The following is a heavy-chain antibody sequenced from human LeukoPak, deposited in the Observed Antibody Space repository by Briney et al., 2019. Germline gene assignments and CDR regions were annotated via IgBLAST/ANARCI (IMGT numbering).Heavy chain of an antibody. J-gene: IGHJ6*02. CDR2: IHHSGST. D-gene: IGHD4-11*01. CDR3: ASGRGNLPPVTTHIDV. Sequence: SETLSLTCTVSGGSISSGGYFWIWIRQHPGKGLEWIGYIHHSGSTYYNPSLRSRVTISVNTPKNQFSLKLSSVVAAEAAVYYCASGRGNLPPVTTHIDVWGQGTTVTVSS. V-gene: IGHV4-31*03. CDR1: GGSISSGGYF.